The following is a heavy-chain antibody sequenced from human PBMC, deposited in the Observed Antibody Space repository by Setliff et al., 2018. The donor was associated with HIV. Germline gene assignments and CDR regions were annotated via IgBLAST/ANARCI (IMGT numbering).Heavy chain of an antibody. D-gene: IGHD6-19*01. Sequence: ASVKVSCKASGDTFSNYAISWVRQAPGQGLEWMGWMNPNSGNTGYAQKFQGRVTMTRDTSISTAYMELSSLRSDDTAVYYCARGAWYSSGWYSSRYMDVWGKGTTVTVSS. CDR2: MNPNSGNT. CDR1: GDTFSNYA. CDR3: ARGAWYSSGWYSSRYMDV. V-gene: IGHV1-8*02. J-gene: IGHJ6*03.